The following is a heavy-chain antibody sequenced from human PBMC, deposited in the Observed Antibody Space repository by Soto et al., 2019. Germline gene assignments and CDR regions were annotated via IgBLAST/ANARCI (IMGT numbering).Heavy chain of an antibody. CDR2: FDPEDGET. Sequence: GASGKVSWKVSRYSLTGLSMHCGGPGSGKGLEWMGGFDPEDGETIYAQKFQGRVTMTEDTSTDTAYMELSSLRSEDTAVYYCATPTLDGYCISTSCRGYFDLWGRGTLVTVSS. D-gene: IGHD2-2*01. J-gene: IGHJ2*01. V-gene: IGHV1-24*01. CDR3: ATPTLDGYCISTSCRGYFDL. CDR1: RYSLTGLS.